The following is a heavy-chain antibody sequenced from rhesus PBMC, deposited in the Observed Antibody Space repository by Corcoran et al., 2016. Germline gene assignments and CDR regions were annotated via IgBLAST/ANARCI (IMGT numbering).Heavy chain of an antibody. Sequence: QVQLQESAPGLVKPSETLSLTCTVSGGSISDSYYWNCTRQPPGKGLEWIGNIYGNNATNYSHTSHKRLVTISKNTSKTQFFLKLSSVTAAATAVYYCAKSPYCSRGVWHFDYWGQGVLVTVSS. CDR3: AKSPYCSRGVWHFDY. V-gene: IGHV4S9*01. J-gene: IGHJ4*01. CDR2: IYGNNATN. D-gene: IGHD2-39*01. CDR1: GGSISDSYY.